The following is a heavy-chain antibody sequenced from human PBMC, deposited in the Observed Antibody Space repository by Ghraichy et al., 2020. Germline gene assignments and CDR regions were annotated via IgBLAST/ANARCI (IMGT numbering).Heavy chain of an antibody. Sequence: SETLSLTCAVYGGSFSGYYWSWIRQPPGKGLEWIGEINHSGSTNYNPSLKSRVTISVDTSKNQFSLKLSSVTAADTAVYYCARGPPPARAAAGTDTVPPYYFDYWGQGTLVTVSS. CDR3: ARGPPPARAAAGTDTVPPYYFDY. CDR1: GGSFSGYY. V-gene: IGHV4-34*01. J-gene: IGHJ4*02. D-gene: IGHD6-13*01. CDR2: INHSGST.